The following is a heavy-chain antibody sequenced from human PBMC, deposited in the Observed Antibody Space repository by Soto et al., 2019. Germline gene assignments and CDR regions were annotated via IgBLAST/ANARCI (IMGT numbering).Heavy chain of an antibody. CDR2: IKQDGSEK. V-gene: IGHV3-7*01. CDR1: GFTFSNYW. D-gene: IGHD3-22*01. CDR3: ARGYPRDYYDSSGWYYFDY. Sequence: PGGSLRLSCAASGFTFSNYWMSWVRQAPGKGLEWVANIKQDGSEKYYVDSVKGRFTISRHNAKNSLYLQLNSLRVEDTAVYYCARGYPRDYYDSSGWYYFDYWGQGALVTVSS. J-gene: IGHJ4*02.